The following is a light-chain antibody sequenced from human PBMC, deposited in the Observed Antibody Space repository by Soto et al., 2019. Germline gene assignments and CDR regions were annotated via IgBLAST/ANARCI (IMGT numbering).Light chain of an antibody. CDR2: EAS. CDR3: QQYTNFPLT. Sequence: DIQMTQSPSTLSASVGDRVTITCRASQSISSWLAWYQQKPGKAPKLLIHEASRLESGVPSRFSGSESGTEFTLTISCLHPEDFATYYCQQYTNFPLTFGGGTRVEIK. CDR1: QSISSW. J-gene: IGKJ4*01. V-gene: IGKV1-5*01.